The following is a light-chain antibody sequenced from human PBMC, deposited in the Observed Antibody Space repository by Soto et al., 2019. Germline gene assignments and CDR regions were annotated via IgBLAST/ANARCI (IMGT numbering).Light chain of an antibody. CDR2: AAS. Sequence: IQMTQSPSYLSASVGDRVTITCGASQSISRALNWYQQKPGKAPKLLIYAASTLQSGVPSRFSGSGSGTDFTLTISSLQPEDFATYYCQQSYSNPPYTFGHGTKLDIK. J-gene: IGKJ2*01. CDR1: QSISRA. V-gene: IGKV1-39*01. CDR3: QQSYSNPPYT.